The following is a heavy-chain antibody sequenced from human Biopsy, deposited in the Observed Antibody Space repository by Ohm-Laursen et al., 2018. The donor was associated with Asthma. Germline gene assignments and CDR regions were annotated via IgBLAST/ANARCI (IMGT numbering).Heavy chain of an antibody. J-gene: IGHJ4*02. CDR1: GGTFNTYV. CDR2: INSVFGTT. Sequence: SVKVSCKSLGGTFNTYVIGWVRQAPGQGLEWMGGINSVFGTTTYPQKFQDRVTITADDSPSTVYMELSSLRSEESAVYYCARKAGSCISRTCYSLDFWGQGTLVTVSS. V-gene: IGHV1-69*13. CDR3: ARKAGSCISRTCYSLDF. D-gene: IGHD2-2*01.